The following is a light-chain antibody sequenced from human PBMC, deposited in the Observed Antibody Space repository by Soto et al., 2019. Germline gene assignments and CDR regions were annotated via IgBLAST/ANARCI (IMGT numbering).Light chain of an antibody. CDR3: QQYGSSPET. CDR1: QSVSSY. CDR2: GAS. Sequence: EIVLTQSPATLSLSPGERATLSCRASQSVSSYLAWYQQKPGQAPRLLIYGASSRATGIPDRFSGGGSGTDFTLTISRLEPEDFAVYYCQQYGSSPETFGQGTKV. V-gene: IGKV3-20*01. J-gene: IGKJ1*01.